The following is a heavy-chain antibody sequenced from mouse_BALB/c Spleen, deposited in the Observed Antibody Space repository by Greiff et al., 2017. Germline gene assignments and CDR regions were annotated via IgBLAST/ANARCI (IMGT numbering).Heavy chain of an antibody. D-gene: IGHD2-14*01. Sequence: VKVEESGPGLVAPSQSLSITCTVSGFSLTSYGVHWVRQPPGKGLEWLGVIWAGGSTNYNSALMSRLSISKDNSKSQVFLKMNSLQTDDTAMYYCARDNYRFYAMDYWGQGTSVTVSS. J-gene: IGHJ4*01. CDR3: ARDNYRFYAMDY. CDR1: GFSLTSYG. CDR2: IWAGGST. V-gene: IGHV2-9*02.